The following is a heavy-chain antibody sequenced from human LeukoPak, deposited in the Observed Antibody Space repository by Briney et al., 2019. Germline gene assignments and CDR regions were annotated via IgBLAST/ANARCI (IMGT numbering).Heavy chain of an antibody. Sequence: SQTLSLTCTVSGGSISSGSYYWSWIRQPAGKGLEWIGRIYTSGSTNYNPSLKSRVTISVDTSKNQFSLKLTSVTAADTAFYYCARVRAAAIPYYFDSWGQGTLVTVSS. J-gene: IGHJ4*02. V-gene: IGHV4-61*02. D-gene: IGHD6-13*01. CDR1: GGSISSGSYY. CDR2: IYTSGST. CDR3: ARVRAAAIPYYFDS.